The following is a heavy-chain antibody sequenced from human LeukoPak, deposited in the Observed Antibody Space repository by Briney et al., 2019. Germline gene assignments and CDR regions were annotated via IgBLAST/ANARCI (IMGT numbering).Heavy chain of an antibody. D-gene: IGHD4-17*01. V-gene: IGHV4-59*12. CDR3: AREPVTTVTTVAAFDI. CDR2: IYYSGST. J-gene: IGHJ3*02. Sequence: PSETLSLTCTVSGGSISSYYWSWIRQPPGKGLEWIGYIYYSGSTNYNPSLKSRVTISVDTSKNQFSLKLSSVTAADTAVYYCAREPVTTVTTVAAFDIWGQGTMVTVSS. CDR1: GGSISSYY.